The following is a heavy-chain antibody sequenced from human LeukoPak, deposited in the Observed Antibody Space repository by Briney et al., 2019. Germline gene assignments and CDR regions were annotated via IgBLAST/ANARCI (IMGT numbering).Heavy chain of an antibody. CDR3: ARGAKWLALYY. Sequence: PSETLSLTCAAYGGSFSGYYWSWIRQPPGKGLEWIGEINHSGSTNYNPSLKSRVTISVDTSKNQFSLKLSSVTAADTAVYYCARGAKWLALYYWGQGTLVTVSS. CDR1: GGSFSGYY. CDR2: INHSGST. V-gene: IGHV4-34*01. D-gene: IGHD6-19*01. J-gene: IGHJ4*02.